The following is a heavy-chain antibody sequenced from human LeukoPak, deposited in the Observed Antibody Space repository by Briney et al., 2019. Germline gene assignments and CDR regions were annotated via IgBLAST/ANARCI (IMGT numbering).Heavy chain of an antibody. CDR1: GGSISSSSYY. CDR2: IYYSGST. Sequence: SETLSLTCTVSGGSISSSSYYWGWIRQPPGKGLEWFGSIYYSGSTYSNPSLKSRVTISVDTSKNQFSLKLSSVTAADTAVYYCARSSRREADLLWFGELLKNQDAFDIWGQGTMVTVSS. CDR3: ARSSRREADLLWFGELLKNQDAFDI. J-gene: IGHJ3*02. D-gene: IGHD3-10*01. V-gene: IGHV4-39*01.